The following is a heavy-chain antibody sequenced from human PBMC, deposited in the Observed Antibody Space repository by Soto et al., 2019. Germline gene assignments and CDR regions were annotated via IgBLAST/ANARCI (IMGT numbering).Heavy chain of an antibody. Sequence: SETLSLTCSVSGGSVSSGSNYWGWVRQPPGKELEFIGYIYRSGSTRVNTSLKSRVILSMETSKNQFSLNLTSVTALDTAVYFCMRAHESGDFFGMYVWGPGTTVTVSS. V-gene: IGHV4-61*01. CDR1: GGSVSSGSNY. CDR3: MRAHESGDFFGMYV. J-gene: IGHJ6*02. D-gene: IGHD3-10*01. CDR2: IYRSGST.